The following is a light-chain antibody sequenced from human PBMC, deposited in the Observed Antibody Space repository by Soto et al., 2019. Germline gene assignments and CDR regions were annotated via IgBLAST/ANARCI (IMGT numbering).Light chain of an antibody. J-gene: IGLJ3*02. CDR3: QSHDSSLSAWV. CDR1: SSNIGAGYD. CDR2: ANN. V-gene: IGLV1-40*01. Sequence: QSVLTQPPSVSGAPGQRVTISCAGSSSNIGAGYDVHWYQQLPGTAPKLLIYANNNRPSGVPDRFSGSKSGTSASLAITGLQADDEAAYYCQSHDSSLSAWVFGGGTKLTVL.